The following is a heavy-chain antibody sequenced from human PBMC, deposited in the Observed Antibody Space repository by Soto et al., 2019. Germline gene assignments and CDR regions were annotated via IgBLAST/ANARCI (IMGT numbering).Heavy chain of an antibody. Sequence: EVPLVESGGDLVQPGGSLRLSCAASGFTVSSNYMTWVRQAPGKGLEWVSLIYSGGSTYYADAVKDRFTISRDNSKNTLFLQMNSLRAEDTAVYYCARDRPEEVRGVILSYWGQGTLVTVSS. D-gene: IGHD3-10*01. V-gene: IGHV3-66*01. J-gene: IGHJ4*02. CDR2: IYSGGST. CDR1: GFTVSSNY. CDR3: ARDRPEEVRGVILSY.